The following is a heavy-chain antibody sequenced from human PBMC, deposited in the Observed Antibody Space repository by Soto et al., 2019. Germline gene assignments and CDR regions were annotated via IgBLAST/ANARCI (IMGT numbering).Heavy chain of an antibody. V-gene: IGHV1-18*01. CDR2: IGAIVYGEGT. D-gene: IGHD3-16*01. CDR3: ARGPKGGGGWNFEL. CDR1: GYTLDTHA. Sequence: QVQVVQSEVEVKRPGASVRISCQASGYTLDTHAMTWVRQAPGQGLEWRGWIGAIVYGEGTNYARKFQGRLTMARDTSPNTVFLGKRSLRSDDTAVYYCARGPKGGGGWNFELWGRGTLVVVSS. J-gene: IGHJ2*01.